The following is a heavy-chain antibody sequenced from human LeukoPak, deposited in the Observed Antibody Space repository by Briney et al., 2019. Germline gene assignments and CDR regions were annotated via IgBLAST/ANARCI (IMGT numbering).Heavy chain of an antibody. CDR3: AKARLPYGLDV. D-gene: IGHD6-25*01. V-gene: IGHV6-1*01. J-gene: IGHJ6*02. CDR2: TYYRSKWFY. Sequence: SQTLSLTCAISGDSVSSNSVTWNWIRRSPSRGLEWLGRTYYRSKWFYDYAVSVKSRITINPDTSKNQFSLQLNSVTPDDTAVYYCAKARLPYGLDVWGQGTAVAVSS. CDR1: GDSVSSNSVT.